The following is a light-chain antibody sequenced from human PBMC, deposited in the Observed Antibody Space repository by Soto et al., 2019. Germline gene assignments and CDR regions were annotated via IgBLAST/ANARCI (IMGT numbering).Light chain of an antibody. CDR1: TTDVGSSDY. CDR2: DVT. J-gene: IGLJ2*01. CDR3: SSYAGSNNLV. Sequence: QSALSRSVSGSPGQSVTLSCTGATTDVGSSDYVSWYQQHPGKAPRLLIYDVTKRPAGVPTRFSGSKSDKTASLTISGLQTEDEADYYCSSYAGSNNLVFGGGTKLTVL. V-gene: IGLV2-11*01.